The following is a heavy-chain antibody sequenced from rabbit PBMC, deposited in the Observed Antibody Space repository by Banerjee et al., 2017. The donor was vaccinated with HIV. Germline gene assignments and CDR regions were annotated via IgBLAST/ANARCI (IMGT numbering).Heavy chain of an antibody. V-gene: IGHV1S40*01. D-gene: IGHD1-1*01. CDR3: ARKYASGSGYYFFRL. CDR2: IYTISGTT. CDR1: GFDLSSRYC. Sequence: QSLEESGGDLVKPGASLTLTCTASGFDLSSRYCMCWVRQAPGKGLEWIACIYTISGTTWYASWAKGRFTISKTSSTAVTLQMTSLTGADTATYFCARKYASGSGYYFFRLWGPGTLVTVS. J-gene: IGHJ4*01.